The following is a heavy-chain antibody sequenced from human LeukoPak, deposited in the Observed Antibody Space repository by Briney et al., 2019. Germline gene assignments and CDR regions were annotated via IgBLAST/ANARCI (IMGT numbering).Heavy chain of an antibody. CDR2: ISAYNGNT. J-gene: IGHJ5*02. D-gene: IGHD3-10*01. CDR1: GYTFTSYG. Sequence: ASVKVSCKASGYTFTSYGISWVRQAPGQGLEWMGWISAYNGNTNYAQKLQGRVTMTTDTSTSTAYMELRSLRSDDTAVYYCARADLFYGSGSYYHNWFDLWGQGTLVTVSS. CDR3: ARADLFYGSGSYYHNWFDL. V-gene: IGHV1-18*01.